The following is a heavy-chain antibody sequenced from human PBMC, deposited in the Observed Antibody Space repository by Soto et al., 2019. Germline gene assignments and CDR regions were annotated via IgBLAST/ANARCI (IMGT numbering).Heavy chain of an antibody. CDR3: ARAYSSGWYHYGLDV. J-gene: IGHJ6*02. Sequence: GGSLRLSCAASGFTFSDHYIDWVRQAPGKRLEWVGRTRNKANSYTIEYAASVKGRFTISRDDSKNSVYLQMISLKTEDTAVYYCARAYSSGWYHYGLDVWGQGTTVTVSS. CDR2: TRNKANSYTI. CDR1: GFTFSDHY. D-gene: IGHD6-19*01. V-gene: IGHV3-72*01.